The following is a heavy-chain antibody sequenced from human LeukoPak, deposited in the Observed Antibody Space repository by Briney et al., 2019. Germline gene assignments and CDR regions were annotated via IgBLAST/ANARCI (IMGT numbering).Heavy chain of an antibody. Sequence: PGGSLRLSCAASGFTFSVYWMHWVRQAPGKGLVWVSRVNNDGSNTIYADSVKGRFTISRDNAKNSLYLQMNSLRVEDTALYYCARVWAWGSGNYFDNWGQGTLVTVSS. D-gene: IGHD7-27*01. V-gene: IGHV3-74*01. J-gene: IGHJ4*02. CDR2: VNNDGSNT. CDR1: GFTFSVYW. CDR3: ARVWAWGSGNYFDN.